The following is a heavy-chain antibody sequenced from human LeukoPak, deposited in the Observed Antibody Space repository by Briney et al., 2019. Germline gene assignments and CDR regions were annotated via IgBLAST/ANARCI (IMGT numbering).Heavy chain of an antibody. Sequence: GGSLRLSCAASGFTFSSYSMTWVRQAPGKGLEWVSVIYSGGSTYYADSVKGRFTISRDNSKNTLYLQMNSLRAEDTAVYYCAGAGIAVAGTDYWGQGTLVTVSS. CDR3: AGAGIAVAGTDY. J-gene: IGHJ4*02. CDR2: IYSGGST. V-gene: IGHV3-66*01. CDR1: GFTFSSYS. D-gene: IGHD6-19*01.